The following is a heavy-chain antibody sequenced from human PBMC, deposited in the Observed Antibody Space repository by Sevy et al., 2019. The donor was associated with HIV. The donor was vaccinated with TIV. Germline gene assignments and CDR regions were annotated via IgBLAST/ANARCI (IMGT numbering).Heavy chain of an antibody. V-gene: IGHV3-15*01. CDR2: IKSKTDGGTI. D-gene: IGHD3-10*01. J-gene: IGHJ4*02. CDR3: ASRHYYGSGSYPDS. Sequence: GWSLRLSCAASGFTFSNAWMSWVRQAPGKGLEWVGRIKSKTDGGTIDYAAPVKGRFSISRDDSKNTLYLQMNSLKIEDTAVYYCASRHYYGSGSYPDSWGQGILVTVSS. CDR1: GFTFSNAW.